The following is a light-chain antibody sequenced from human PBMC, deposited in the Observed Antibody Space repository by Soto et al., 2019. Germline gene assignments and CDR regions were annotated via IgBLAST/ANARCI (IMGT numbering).Light chain of an antibody. V-gene: IGKV3-15*01. J-gene: IGKJ5*01. CDR1: QSLSRN. Sequence: SAGRLTVSQRKRATLSCRASQSLSRNLSWYQQKPGQAPRHLIFGSSSRATGVPARFSGSGSGTEFTLTISSLQPEDVVGYYCQQYASLLITFGQGT. CDR2: GSS. CDR3: QQYASLLIT.